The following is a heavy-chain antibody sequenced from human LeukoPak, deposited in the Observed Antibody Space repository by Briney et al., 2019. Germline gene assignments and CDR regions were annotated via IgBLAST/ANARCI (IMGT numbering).Heavy chain of an antibody. Sequence: GGSLRLSCAASGFSFGSYAMSWVRHAPGKGLEWVSGISASGGTTYYADSVKGRFTISRDNSKNTLYLQMNSLRAEDTAVYYCAKDRYSNSPRSFDSWGQGTLVAVSS. CDR1: GFSFGSYA. J-gene: IGHJ4*02. CDR3: AKDRYSNSPRSFDS. CDR2: ISASGGTT. D-gene: IGHD6-13*01. V-gene: IGHV3-23*01.